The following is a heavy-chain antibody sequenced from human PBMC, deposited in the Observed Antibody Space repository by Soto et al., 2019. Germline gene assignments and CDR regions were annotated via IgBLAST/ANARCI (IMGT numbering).Heavy chain of an antibody. CDR1: GGSFTSNNW. CDR3: SGRYPGTSVDY. J-gene: IGHJ4*02. CDR2: IYRTGIT. Sequence: SETLSLTCAVSGGSFTSNNWWTWVRQPPGQGLEWIGEIYRTGITHYNHSLKRRATIYLDTWGNKFSTKCTSLTAADTADYYYSGRYPGTSVDYWGQGTLVTVSS. V-gene: IGHV4-4*02. D-gene: IGHD6-19*01.